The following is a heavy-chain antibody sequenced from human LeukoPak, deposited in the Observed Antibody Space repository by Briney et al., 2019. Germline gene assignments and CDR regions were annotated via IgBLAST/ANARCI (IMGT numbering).Heavy chain of an antibody. Sequence: PSETLSLTCAVYGGSFSGYYWSWIRQPPGKGLEWIGEINHSGSTNYNPSLKSRVTISVDTSKNQFSLKLSSVTAADTAVYYCARGRLHYDILTGSRKNYFDYWGQGTLVTVSS. CDR3: ARGRLHYDILTGSRKNYFDY. CDR2: INHSGST. J-gene: IGHJ4*02. D-gene: IGHD3-9*01. CDR1: GGSFSGYY. V-gene: IGHV4-34*01.